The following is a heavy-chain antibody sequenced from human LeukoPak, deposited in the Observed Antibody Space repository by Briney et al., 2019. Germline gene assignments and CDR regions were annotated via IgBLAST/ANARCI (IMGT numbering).Heavy chain of an antibody. CDR1: GGSISSGDYY. CDR2: IYYSGST. J-gene: IGHJ4*02. Sequence: SQTLSLTCTVSGGSISSGDYYWSWIRQPPGKGLEWIGYIYYSGSTYYNPSLKSRVTISVDTSKNQFSLKLSSVTAADTAVYYCASTFRYYYGSGTFGYWGQGTLVTVSS. V-gene: IGHV4-30-4*01. CDR3: ASTFRYYYGSGTFGY. D-gene: IGHD3-10*01.